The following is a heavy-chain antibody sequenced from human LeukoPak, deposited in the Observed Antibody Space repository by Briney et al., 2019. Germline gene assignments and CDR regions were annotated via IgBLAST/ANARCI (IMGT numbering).Heavy chain of an antibody. CDR2: ITYDGGNK. Sequence: GGSLRLSCAASGFTFSSYGMHWVRQAPGKGLEWVAVITYDGGNKYHADSVKGRFTISRDNSKNTLYLQMNSLRAEDTAVYYCAKDCGRRSTAYGMDVWGQGTTVTVSS. J-gene: IGHJ6*02. D-gene: IGHD1-26*01. V-gene: IGHV3-30*18. CDR3: AKDCGRRSTAYGMDV. CDR1: GFTFSSYG.